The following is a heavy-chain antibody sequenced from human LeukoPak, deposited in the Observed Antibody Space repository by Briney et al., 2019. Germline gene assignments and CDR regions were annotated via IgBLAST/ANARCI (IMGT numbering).Heavy chain of an antibody. CDR1: GFTFSSYS. J-gene: IGHJ4*02. Sequence: GGSLRLPCAASGFTFSSYSMNWVRQAPGKGLEWVSYISSSSSMIYYADSVKGRFTISRDNAKNSLYLQMKSLRDEDTTIYYCARDYGDLPARVPYFDYWGRGTLVTVSS. D-gene: IGHD4-17*01. V-gene: IGHV3-48*02. CDR3: ARDYGDLPARVPYFDY. CDR2: ISSSSSMI.